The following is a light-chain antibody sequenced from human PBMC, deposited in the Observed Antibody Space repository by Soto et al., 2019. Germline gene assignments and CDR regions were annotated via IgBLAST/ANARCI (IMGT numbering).Light chain of an antibody. CDR3: QQYKEWPPKYI. CDR1: QSVSSN. J-gene: IGKJ2*01. V-gene: IGKV3-15*01. CDR2: GAS. Sequence: EIVMTQSPATLTVSPGERAILSCRASQSVSSNLAWYQQKPGQAPRLLIYGASSRVTAIPARFSGSGSATEFTLTITSLQSEDVAVYYCQQYKEWPPKYIFGQGTKLEIK.